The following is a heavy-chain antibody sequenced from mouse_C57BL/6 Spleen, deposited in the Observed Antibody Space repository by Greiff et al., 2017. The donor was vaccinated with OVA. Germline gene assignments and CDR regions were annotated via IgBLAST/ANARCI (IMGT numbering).Heavy chain of an antibody. D-gene: IGHD4-1*01. CDR1: GFTFSDYG. CDR2: ISSGSSTI. Sequence: EVQLVESGGGLVKPGGSLKLSCAASGFTFSDYGMHWVRQAPEKGLEWVAYISSGSSTIYYADTVKGRFTISRDNAKNTLFLQMTSLRSEDTAMYDCARDWDVPPFAYWGQGTLVTVSA. J-gene: IGHJ3*01. CDR3: ARDWDVPPFAY. V-gene: IGHV5-17*01.